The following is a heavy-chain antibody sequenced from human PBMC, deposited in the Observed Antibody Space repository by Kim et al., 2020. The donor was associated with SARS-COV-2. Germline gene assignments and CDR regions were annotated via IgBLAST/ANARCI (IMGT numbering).Heavy chain of an antibody. CDR2: INPSGGST. D-gene: IGHD5-18*01. Sequence: ASVKVSCKASGYTFTSYYMHWVRQAPGQGLEWMGIINPSGGSTSYAQKFQGRVTMTRDTSTSTVYMELSSLRSEDTAVYYCASIGGIQHPFDYWGQGTLVTVSS. CDR3: ASIGGIQHPFDY. V-gene: IGHV1-46*01. CDR1: GYTFTSYY. J-gene: IGHJ4*02.